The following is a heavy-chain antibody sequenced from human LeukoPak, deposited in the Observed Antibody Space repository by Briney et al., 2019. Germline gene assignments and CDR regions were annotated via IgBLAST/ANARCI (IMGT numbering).Heavy chain of an antibody. Sequence: SQTLSLTCTVSGGSISSGGYYWSWIRQPPGKGLEWIGYIYYSGSTYYNPSLKSRVTISVDTSKNQFSLKLSSVTAADTAVYYCARAISLPYGDYPSYNWFDPWGQGTLVTVSS. CDR1: GGSISSGGYY. D-gene: IGHD4-17*01. CDR2: IYYSGST. V-gene: IGHV4-30-4*08. CDR3: ARAISLPYGDYPSYNWFDP. J-gene: IGHJ5*02.